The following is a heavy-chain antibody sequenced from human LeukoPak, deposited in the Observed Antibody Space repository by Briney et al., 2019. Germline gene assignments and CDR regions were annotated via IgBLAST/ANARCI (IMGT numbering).Heavy chain of an antibody. CDR2: ISASGGST. CDR3: AKGPTRQGYCSTTSCRDYYFDY. CDR1: GFTFSNYA. D-gene: IGHD2-2*01. Sequence: GGSLRLSCAASGFTFSNYAMTWVRQAPGKGLEWVSAISASGGSTYYADSVKGRFTISRDNSKDTLYLQMNSLRAEDTALYYCAKGPTRQGYCSTTSCRDYYFDYWGQGPLVTVSS. V-gene: IGHV3-23*01. J-gene: IGHJ4*02.